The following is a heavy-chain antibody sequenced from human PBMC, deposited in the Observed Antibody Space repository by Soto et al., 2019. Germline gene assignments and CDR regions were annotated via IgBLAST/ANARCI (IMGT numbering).Heavy chain of an antibody. CDR1: GFTFSSYG. CDR3: AKEKDIVVVSAGWFDP. CDR2: ISYDGSNK. Sequence: GGSLRLSCAASGFTFSSYGMHWVRQAPGKGLEWVAVISYDGSNKYYADSVKGRFTISRDNSKNTLYLQMNSLRAEDTAVYYCAKEKDIVVVSAGWFDPWGQGTLVTVSS. V-gene: IGHV3-30*18. J-gene: IGHJ5*02. D-gene: IGHD2-2*01.